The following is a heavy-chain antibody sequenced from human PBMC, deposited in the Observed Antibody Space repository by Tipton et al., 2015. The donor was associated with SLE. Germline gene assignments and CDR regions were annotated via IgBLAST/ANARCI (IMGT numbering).Heavy chain of an antibody. D-gene: IGHD3-3*01. CDR3: ARTGPDVELEWGDYFDF. Sequence: TLSLTCTVSGGSISSSSYYWGWIRQAPGKGLEWIGEINPSGGTNYNPSLKSRVTMSIDTSKNQFSLKLSSVTAADTAVYYCARTGPDVELEWGDYFDFWGQGTLVTVSS. V-gene: IGHV4-39*01. CDR2: INPSGGT. J-gene: IGHJ4*02. CDR1: GGSISSSSYY.